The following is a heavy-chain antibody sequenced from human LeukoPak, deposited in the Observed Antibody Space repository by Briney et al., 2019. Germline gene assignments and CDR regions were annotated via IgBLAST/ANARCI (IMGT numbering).Heavy chain of an antibody. J-gene: IGHJ5*02. CDR2: IYYSGST. V-gene: IGHV4-39*07. D-gene: IGHD6-6*01. Sequence: SETLSLTCTVSGGSISSSSYYWGWIRQPPGKGLEWIGSIYYSGSTYYNPSLKSRVTISVDTSKNQFSLNLTSVNAADTAVYYCARVMAARREDLNWFDPWGQGTLVTVSS. CDR1: GGSISSSSYY. CDR3: ARVMAARREDLNWFDP.